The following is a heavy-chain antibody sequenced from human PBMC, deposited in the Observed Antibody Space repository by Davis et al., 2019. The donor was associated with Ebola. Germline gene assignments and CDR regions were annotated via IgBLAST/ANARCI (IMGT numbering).Heavy chain of an antibody. J-gene: IGHJ4*02. D-gene: IGHD2-2*01. CDR3: AREWGKGSSNKYYFDY. CDR1: GYTFTSYD. V-gene: IGHV1-69*13. CDR2: IIPIFGTA. Sequence: SVKVSCKASGYTFTSYDINWVRQATGQGLEWMGGIIPIFGTANYAQKFQGRVTITADESTSTAYMELSSLRSEDTAVYYCAREWGKGSSNKYYFDYWGQGTLVTVSS.